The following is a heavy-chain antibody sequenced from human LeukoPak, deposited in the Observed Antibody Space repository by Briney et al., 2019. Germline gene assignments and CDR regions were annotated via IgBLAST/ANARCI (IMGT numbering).Heavy chain of an antibody. V-gene: IGHV4-59*08. D-gene: IGHD3-16*01. J-gene: IGHJ4*02. CDR2: IYYSGNT. Sequence: PSETLSLTCTVSGGSISSNFWSWIRQPPGRGLEWIGYIYYSGNTNYNPSLKSRVTISVDTSKNQFFLKVSSVTAADTAVYYCARHQALTTFLDYWGQGTLVAVSS. CDR1: GGSISSNF. CDR3: ARHQALTTFLDY.